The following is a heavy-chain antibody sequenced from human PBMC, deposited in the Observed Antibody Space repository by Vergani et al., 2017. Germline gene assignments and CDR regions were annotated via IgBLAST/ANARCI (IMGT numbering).Heavy chain of an antibody. CDR2: IYYSGST. CDR1: GGSFSGYY. Sequence: QVQLQQWGAGLLKPSETLSLTCAVYGGSFSGYYWSWIRQPPGKGLEWIGYIYYSGSTNYNPSLKSRVTISVDTSKNQFSLKLSSVTAADTAVYYCAREKVATISTYFDYWGQGTLVTVSS. V-gene: IGHV4-34*11. J-gene: IGHJ4*02. D-gene: IGHD5-12*01. CDR3: AREKVATISTYFDY.